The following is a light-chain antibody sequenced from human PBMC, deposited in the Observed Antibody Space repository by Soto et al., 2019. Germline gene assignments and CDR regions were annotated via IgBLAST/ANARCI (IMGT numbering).Light chain of an antibody. CDR2: DAS. J-gene: IGKJ4*01. Sequence: EIVLTQSPDTLSLSPGESATLSCRASQTFVSTYLAWYQQKPGQAPRLLIYDASNRATGIPDRFSGSGSGPDFTLTISRLEPEDFAVYYCHYYGGSPTFGGGTKVDI. V-gene: IGKV3-20*01. CDR1: QTFVSTY. CDR3: HYYGGSPT.